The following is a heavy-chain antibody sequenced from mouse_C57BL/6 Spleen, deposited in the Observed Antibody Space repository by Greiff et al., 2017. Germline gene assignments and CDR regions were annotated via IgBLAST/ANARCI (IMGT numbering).Heavy chain of an antibody. CDR3: ALITTVVADFDY. J-gene: IGHJ2*01. Sequence: QVQLQQSGAELVKPGASVKISCKASGYAFSSYWMNWVKQRPGKGLEWIGQIYPGDGDTNYNGKFKGKATLTADKSSSTAYMQLSSLTSEDSAVYFWALITTVVADFDYWGKGTTLTVSS. CDR2: IYPGDGDT. D-gene: IGHD1-1*01. CDR1: GYAFSSYW. V-gene: IGHV1-80*01.